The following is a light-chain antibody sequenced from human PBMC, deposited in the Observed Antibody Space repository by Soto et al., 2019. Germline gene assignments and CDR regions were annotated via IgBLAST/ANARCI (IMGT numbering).Light chain of an antibody. CDR1: QTISSW. CDR2: DAS. J-gene: IGKJ1*01. V-gene: IGKV1-5*01. Sequence: DIQMTQSPFTLSASVGDRVTITCRASQTISSWLAWYQQRPGKAPKLLIYDASSLESGVPSRFSGSGSGTEFTLTISSLQPDDFATYYCQQHSTSPWTFGQGAKVDIK. CDR3: QQHSTSPWT.